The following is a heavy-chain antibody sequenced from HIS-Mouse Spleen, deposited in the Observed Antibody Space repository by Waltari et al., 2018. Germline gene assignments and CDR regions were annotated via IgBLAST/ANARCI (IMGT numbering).Heavy chain of an antibody. J-gene: IGHJ2*01. CDR1: GGSISSRSYY. Sequence: QLQLQESGPGLVKPSETLSLTCTVPGGSISSRSYYWGSIRQPTGKGLEWIWSIYYSGSTYYNPSRKSRVTISVDTSKNQFSLKLSSVTAADTAVYYCARSRTGGWYFDLWGRGTLVTVSS. CDR3: ARSRTGGWYFDL. D-gene: IGHD7-27*01. V-gene: IGHV4-39*07. CDR2: IYYSGST.